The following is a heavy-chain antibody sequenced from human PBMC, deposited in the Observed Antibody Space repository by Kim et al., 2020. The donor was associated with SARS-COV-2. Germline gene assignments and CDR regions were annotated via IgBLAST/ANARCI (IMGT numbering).Heavy chain of an antibody. CDR1: GASIKNSDSY. CDR3: ERQAPRLLWFGALGDFDY. CDR2: FSYSGTT. Sequence: SETLSLTCSVSGASIKNSDSYWGWIRQSPGKGLEWIGSFSYSGTTYYNPSLKSRATISVDTSNNHLSLTMRSATAADTALYYCERQAPRLLWFGALGDFDYGGQGTLVAVSS. J-gene: IGHJ4*02. V-gene: IGHV4-39*01. D-gene: IGHD3-10*01.